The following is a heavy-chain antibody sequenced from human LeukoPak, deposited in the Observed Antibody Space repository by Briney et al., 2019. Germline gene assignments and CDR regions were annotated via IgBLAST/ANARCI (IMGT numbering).Heavy chain of an antibody. D-gene: IGHD6-19*01. CDR1: GYSFTSYG. CDR3: ARSVKDYSSGWYGPLYYGMDV. J-gene: IGHJ6*02. V-gene: IGHV5-51*01. Sequence: GESLKISCKGSGYSFTSYGIGWVRQMPGKGLEWMGIIYPGDSDTRYSPSFQGQVTISADKSISTAYLQWSSLKASDTAMYYCARSVKDYSSGWYGPLYYGMDVWGQGTTVTVSS. CDR2: IYPGDSDT.